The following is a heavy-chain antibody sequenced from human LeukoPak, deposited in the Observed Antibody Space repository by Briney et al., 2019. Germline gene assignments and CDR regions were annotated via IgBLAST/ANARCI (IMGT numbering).Heavy chain of an antibody. J-gene: IGHJ4*02. CDR2: INHSGST. CDR3: ARRTFGGVIAY. Sequence: GSLRLSCAASGFTFSSYWMSWVRQAPGKGLEWIGEINHSGSTNYSPPLKSRVTLSVDTSKNQFSLRLSSVTAADTAVYYCARRTFGGVIAYWGQGTLVTVSS. D-gene: IGHD3-16*02. V-gene: IGHV4-34*01. CDR1: GFTFSSYW.